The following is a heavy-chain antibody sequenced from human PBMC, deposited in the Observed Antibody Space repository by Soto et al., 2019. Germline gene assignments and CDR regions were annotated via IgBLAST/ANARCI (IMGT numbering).Heavy chain of an antibody. CDR1: GFTFISYA. Sequence: WGSLRLSCAASGFTFISYAIIFFRHSPVKGLEWVSSISGSGGSTYYADSVKGRFTISRDNSRNTLYLQMNSLRAEDTAVYYCAKGIAVSGPSSPFDYWGQGTLVTVSS. CDR3: AKGIAVSGPSSPFDY. D-gene: IGHD6-19*01. CDR2: ISGSGGST. V-gene: IGHV3-23*01. J-gene: IGHJ4*02.